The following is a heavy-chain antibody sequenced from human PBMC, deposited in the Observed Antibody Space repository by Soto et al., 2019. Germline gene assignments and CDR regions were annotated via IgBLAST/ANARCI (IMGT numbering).Heavy chain of an antibody. CDR1: GGTFSNYA. D-gene: IGHD6-19*01. CDR2: IMPMFGRA. Sequence: QVQLVQSGAEVKKPGSSVKVSCKASGGTFSNYALSWVRQAPGQGLEWMGGIMPMFGRADYAPKFQGRVTITADESTSTAHMDLSSLRSEATAVDYCASWAKEAGIGGNYYSGMDVWGQGTTVTVSS. CDR3: ASWAKEAGIGGNYYSGMDV. V-gene: IGHV1-69*12. J-gene: IGHJ6*02.